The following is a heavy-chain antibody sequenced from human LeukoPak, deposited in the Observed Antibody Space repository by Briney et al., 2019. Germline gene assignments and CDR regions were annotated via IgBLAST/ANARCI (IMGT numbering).Heavy chain of an antibody. J-gene: IGHJ3*02. V-gene: IGHV3-30*02. Sequence: PGGSLRLSCTASGFAFSTYGMHWVRQAPGKGLEWVTFIRYDGSNTYYADSVKGRFTVSRDNTKNTLYMQMNSLRAEDTAAYYCAKVYATGYSGSYWTFDIWGQGTMVTVSS. D-gene: IGHD1-26*01. CDR2: IRYDGSNT. CDR1: GFAFSTYG. CDR3: AKVYATGYSGSYWTFDI.